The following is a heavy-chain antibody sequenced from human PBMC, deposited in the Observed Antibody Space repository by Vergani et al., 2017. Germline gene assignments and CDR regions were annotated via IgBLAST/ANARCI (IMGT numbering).Heavy chain of an antibody. CDR3: ARGAPYSGSYYYYYYYMDV. CDR2: IIPIFGTA. D-gene: IGHD1-26*01. CDR1: GGTFSSYA. J-gene: IGHJ6*03. V-gene: IGHV1-69*01. Sequence: VQLVQSGAEVKKPGSSVKVSCKASGGTFSSYAISWVRQAPGQGLEWMGGIIPIFGTANYAQKFQGRVTITADESTSTAYMELSSLRSEDTAVYYCARGAPYSGSYYYYYYYMDVWGKGTTVTVSS.